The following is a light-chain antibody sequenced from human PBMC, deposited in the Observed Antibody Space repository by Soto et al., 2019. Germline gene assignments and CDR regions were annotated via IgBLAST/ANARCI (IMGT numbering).Light chain of an antibody. CDR2: GAS. J-gene: IGKJ4*01. CDR3: QQYGSSPLT. V-gene: IGKV3-20*01. CDR1: QSVSSSY. Sequence: EIVLTQSPGTLSLSPGERATLSCRASQSVSSSYLAWYQQKPGLAARLLIYGASSRATGIPDRFSGSGSGTDFTLTISRLEPEDFAVYYCQQYGSSPLTFGGGTKVEIK.